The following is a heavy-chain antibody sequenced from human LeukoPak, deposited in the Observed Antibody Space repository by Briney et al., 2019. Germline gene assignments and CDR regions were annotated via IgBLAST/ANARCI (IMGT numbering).Heavy chain of an antibody. CDR2: IYYSGST. J-gene: IGHJ4*02. D-gene: IGHD4-17*01. CDR3: AAADYGDYAYYFDY. CDR1: GGSISSYY. V-gene: IGHV4-59*12. Sequence: SETLSLTCTASGGSISSYYWSWIRQPPGKGLEWIGYIYYSGSTNYNPSLKSRVTISVDTSKNQFSLKLSSVTAADTAVYYCAAADYGDYAYYFDYWGQGTLVTVSS.